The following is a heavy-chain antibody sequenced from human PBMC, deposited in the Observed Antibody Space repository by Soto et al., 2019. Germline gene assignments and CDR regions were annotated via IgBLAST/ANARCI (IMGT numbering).Heavy chain of an antibody. D-gene: IGHD7-27*01. Sequence: ASVKVSCKASGYTFSSYAMHWVRQAPGQRLEWMGWINAGYGNTKSSQKFQDRITISRDTSASTAYMELTSLRSEDTAVYYCARDTGDGTFDFWGQGTLVTVSS. J-gene: IGHJ4*02. V-gene: IGHV1-3*01. CDR3: ARDTGDGTFDF. CDR2: INAGYGNT. CDR1: GYTFSSYA.